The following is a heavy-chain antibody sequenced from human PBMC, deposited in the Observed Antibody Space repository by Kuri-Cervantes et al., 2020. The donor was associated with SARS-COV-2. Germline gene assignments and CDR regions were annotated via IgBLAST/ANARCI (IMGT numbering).Heavy chain of an antibody. D-gene: IGHD5-12*01. Sequence: GGSPRLSCAASGFTFSSYSMNWVRQAPGKGLEWVSYISSSSSTIYYADSVKGRFTISRDNAKNSLYLQMNSLRDEDTAVYYCAKDANYGSRLPRKFDYWGQGTLVTVSS. CDR3: AKDANYGSRLPRKFDY. CDR2: ISSSSSTI. J-gene: IGHJ4*02. CDR1: GFTFSSYS. V-gene: IGHV3-48*02.